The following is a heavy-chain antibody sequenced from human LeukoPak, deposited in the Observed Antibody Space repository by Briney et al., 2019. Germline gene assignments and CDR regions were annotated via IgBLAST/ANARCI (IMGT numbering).Heavy chain of an antibody. D-gene: IGHD3-22*01. V-gene: IGHV1-69*13. CDR3: AREMRSYDSSGYYSFDY. J-gene: IGHJ4*02. Sequence: ASVKVSCKASGGTFSSYAISWVRQAPGQGLEWMGGIMPIFGTANYAQKFQGRVTITADESTSTAYMELSSLRSEDTAVYYCAREMRSYDSSGYYSFDYWGQGTLVTVSS. CDR1: GGTFSSYA. CDR2: IMPIFGTA.